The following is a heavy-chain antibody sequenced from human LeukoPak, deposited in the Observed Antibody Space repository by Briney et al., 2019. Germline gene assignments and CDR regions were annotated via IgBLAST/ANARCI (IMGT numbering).Heavy chain of an antibody. Sequence: PGGSLRLSCAASGFTFSDYYMSWIRQAPGKGLEWVSYISSSGSTIYYADSVKGRFTISRDNAKNSLYLQMNSLRAEDTAVYYCARAYSSSLYYYYSMDVWGQGTTVTVSS. D-gene: IGHD6-13*01. CDR2: ISSSGSTI. CDR3: ARAYSSSLYYYYSMDV. J-gene: IGHJ6*02. CDR1: GFTFSDYY. V-gene: IGHV3-11*01.